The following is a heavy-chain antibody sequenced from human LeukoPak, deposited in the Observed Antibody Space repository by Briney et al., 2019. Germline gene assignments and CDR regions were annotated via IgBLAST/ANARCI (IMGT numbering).Heavy chain of an antibody. CDR1: GYSFTNYG. V-gene: IGHV5-51*01. J-gene: IGHJ4*02. CDR3: ASYSCSGGTCYPPPD. CDR2: IHLLESDA. Sequence: GQSLKISSQGPGYSFTNYGTGWVRQTPGKGLEWMGTIHLLESDATYSPSFQGEVTISADKSISTAYLQWSSLKASGTAMYYCASYSCSGGTCYPPPDWGEGALVTVSS. D-gene: IGHD2-15*01.